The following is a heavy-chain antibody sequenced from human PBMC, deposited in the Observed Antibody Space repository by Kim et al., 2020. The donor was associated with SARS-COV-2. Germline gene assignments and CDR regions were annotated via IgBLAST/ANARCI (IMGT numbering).Heavy chain of an antibody. J-gene: IGHJ6*02. V-gene: IGHV1-69*13. Sequence: SVKVSCKASGGTFSSYAISWVRQAPGQGLEWMGGIIPIFGTANYAQKFQGRVTITADESTSTAYMELSSLRSEDTAVYYCSGYSYGPNYYYYGMDVWGQGTTVTVSS. CDR1: GGTFSSYA. CDR2: IIPIFGTA. CDR3: SGYSYGPNYYYYGMDV. D-gene: IGHD5-18*01.